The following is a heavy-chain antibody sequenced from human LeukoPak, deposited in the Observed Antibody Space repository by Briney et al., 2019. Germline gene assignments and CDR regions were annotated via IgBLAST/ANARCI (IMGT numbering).Heavy chain of an antibody. CDR3: ARRTGYCGSTSCYTSFDY. CDR1: GGSVSSGSYY. Sequence: SETLSFTCTVSGGSVSSGSYYWSWIRQPPGKGLEWIGYIYYSGSTKYNPSLKSRVTISVDTSKNQFSLNLISVTVADTAVYYCARRTGYCGSTSCYTSFDYWGQGTLVTVSS. CDR2: IYYSGST. J-gene: IGHJ4*02. V-gene: IGHV4-61*01. D-gene: IGHD2-2*02.